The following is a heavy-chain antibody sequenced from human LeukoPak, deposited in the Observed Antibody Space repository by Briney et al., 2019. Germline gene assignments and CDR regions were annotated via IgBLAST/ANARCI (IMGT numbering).Heavy chain of an antibody. CDR2: ISYDGSNK. J-gene: IGHJ4*02. CDR3: ARDYSVGATTSFDY. D-gene: IGHD1-26*01. V-gene: IGHV3-30*03. CDR1: GFTFSSYG. Sequence: GRSLRLSCAASGFTFSSYGMHWVRQAPGEGLEWVAVISYDGSNKYYADSVKGRFTISRDNAKNSLYLQMNSLRAEDTAVYYCARDYSVGATTSFDYWGQGTLVTVSS.